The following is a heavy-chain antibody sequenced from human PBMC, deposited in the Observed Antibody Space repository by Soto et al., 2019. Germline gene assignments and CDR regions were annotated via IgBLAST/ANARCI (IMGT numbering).Heavy chain of an antibody. Sequence: QVQLVQSGAEVKKPGSSVKVSCKASGGTFSRYAISWVRQAPGQGLEWMGGIIPIFGTANYAQKLQGRVTITADESTSTAYMELTSLRSEDTAVYYCARDPVLTGEGIWGQGTMVTVSS. CDR1: GGTFSRYA. CDR2: IIPIFGTA. D-gene: IGHD7-27*01. J-gene: IGHJ3*02. CDR3: ARDPVLTGEGI. V-gene: IGHV1-69*12.